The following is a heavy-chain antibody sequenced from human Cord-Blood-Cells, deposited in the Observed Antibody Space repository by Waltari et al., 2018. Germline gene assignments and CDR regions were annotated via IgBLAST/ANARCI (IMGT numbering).Heavy chain of an antibody. CDR2: IWYDGRNK. J-gene: IGHJ2*01. Sequence: QVQLVESGGGVVQPGRSLRLSCAASGFTFSSYGMHWVRQAPGKGLEWVAVIWYDGRNKNYADSVKGRLTISRENSKSTLYLQMNSLRAEDTAVYYCARAEYWYFDLWGRGTLVTVSS. V-gene: IGHV3-33*01. CDR3: ARAEYWYFDL. CDR1: GFTFSSYG.